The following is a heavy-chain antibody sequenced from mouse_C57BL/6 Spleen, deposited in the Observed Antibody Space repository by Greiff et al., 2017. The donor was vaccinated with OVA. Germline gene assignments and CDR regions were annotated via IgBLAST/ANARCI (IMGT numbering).Heavy chain of an antibody. Sequence: VQRVESGAELVKPGASVKISCKASGYAFSSYWMNWVKQRPGKGLEWIGQIYPGDGDTNYNGKFKGKATLTADKSSSTAYMQLSSLTSEDAAVYFCARAFITTVFDYWGQGTTLTVSS. J-gene: IGHJ2*01. CDR2: IYPGDGDT. CDR3: ARAFITTVFDY. D-gene: IGHD1-1*01. CDR1: GYAFSSYW. V-gene: IGHV1-80*01.